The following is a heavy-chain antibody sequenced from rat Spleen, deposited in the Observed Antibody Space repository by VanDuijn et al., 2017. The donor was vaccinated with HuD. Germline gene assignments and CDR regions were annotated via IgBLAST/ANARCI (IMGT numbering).Heavy chain of an antibody. CDR1: GFTFSTAW. CDR3: AKEGLYSSLDY. D-gene: IGHD1-2*01. Sequence: EVQVLESGGGLVQPGNSLKLSCATSGFTFSTAWMYWYRQFPEKRLEWVARIKAKSNNYATDYTESVKGRFTISRDDSKSSIYLQMNNLKEEDTAIYYCAKEGLYSSLDYWGQGVMVTVSS. CDR2: IKAKSNNYAT. J-gene: IGHJ2*01. V-gene: IGHV6-6*01.